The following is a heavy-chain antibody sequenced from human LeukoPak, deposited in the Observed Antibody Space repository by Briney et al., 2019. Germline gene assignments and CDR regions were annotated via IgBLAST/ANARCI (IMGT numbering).Heavy chain of an antibody. CDR1: GGSISSSSYY. Sequence: SETLSLTCTVSGGSISSSSYYWGWIRQPPGKGLEWIGYIYYSGSTYYNPSLKSRVTISVDTSKNQFSLKLSSVTAADTAVYYCARDTAYYDSSGYLTWGQGTLVTVSS. V-gene: IGHV4-31*03. CDR2: IYYSGST. D-gene: IGHD3-22*01. CDR3: ARDTAYYDSSGYLT. J-gene: IGHJ5*02.